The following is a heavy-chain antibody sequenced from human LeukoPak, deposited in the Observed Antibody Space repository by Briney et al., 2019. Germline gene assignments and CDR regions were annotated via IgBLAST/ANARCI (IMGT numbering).Heavy chain of an antibody. V-gene: IGHV1-18*01. Sequence: ASVKVSCKASGYTFTSYGISWVRQAPGQGLEWMGWISAYNGNTNYAQKLQGRVTMTTDTSTSTAYMELRSLRSDDTAVYYCARDVRVEWQWLVSGDYWGQGTLVTVSS. J-gene: IGHJ4*02. CDR2: ISAYNGNT. CDR1: GYTFTSYG. D-gene: IGHD6-19*01. CDR3: ARDVRVEWQWLVSGDY.